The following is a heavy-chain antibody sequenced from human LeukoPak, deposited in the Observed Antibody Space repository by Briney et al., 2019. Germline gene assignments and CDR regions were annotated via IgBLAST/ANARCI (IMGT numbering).Heavy chain of an antibody. V-gene: IGHV1-18*04. CDR2: ISAYNGNT. CDR3: ARPASGYSPALGLDY. CDR1: GYTFTSYG. D-gene: IGHD5-18*01. Sequence: ASVKVSCKASGYTFTSYGISWVRQAPGQGLEWMGWISAYNGNTNYAQKLQGRVTMTTDISTSTAYMELRSLRSDDTAVYYCARPASGYSPALGLDYWGQGTLVTVSS. J-gene: IGHJ4*02.